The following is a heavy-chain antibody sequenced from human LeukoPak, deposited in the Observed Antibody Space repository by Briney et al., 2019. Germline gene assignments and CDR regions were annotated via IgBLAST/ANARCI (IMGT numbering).Heavy chain of an antibody. CDR1: GFTFSSYG. J-gene: IGHJ4*02. CDR2: IWYDGSNK. V-gene: IGHV3-33*01. CDR3: ARDNEIVVVPAAINFDY. D-gene: IGHD2-2*01. Sequence: GGSLRLSCAASGFTFSSYGMHWVRQAPGKGLGGLAVIWYDGSNKYYADSVKGRFTISRDNSKNTLYLQMNSLRAEDTAVYYCARDNEIVVVPAAINFDYWGQGTLVTVSS.